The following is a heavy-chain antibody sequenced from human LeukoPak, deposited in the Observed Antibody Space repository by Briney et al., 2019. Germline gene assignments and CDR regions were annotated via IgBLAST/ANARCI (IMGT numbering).Heavy chain of an antibody. J-gene: IGHJ4*02. CDR1: GFTFEDYA. Sequence: AGGSLRLSCAASGFTFEDYAMHWVRQGPGKGLEWVSLISVNGNNIYYADSVKGRFTISRDNSKNSLYLQMNSLRTEDTALYYCAKDLPQYYDFWSGYYGGFDYWGQGTLVTVSS. V-gene: IGHV3-43*02. D-gene: IGHD3-3*01. CDR2: ISVNGNNI. CDR3: AKDLPQYYDFWSGYYGGFDY.